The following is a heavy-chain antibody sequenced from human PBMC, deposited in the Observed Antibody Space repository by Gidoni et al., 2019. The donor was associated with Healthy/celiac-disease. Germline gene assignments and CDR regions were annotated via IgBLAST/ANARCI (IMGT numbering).Heavy chain of an antibody. Sequence: QVQLQQWGAGLLKPSETLSLTCAVYGGSFSGYYWSWIRQPPGKGLEWIGEINHSGSTNYNPSLKSRVTISVDTSKNQFSLKLSSVTAADTAVYYCAIYGRYDFWSGEKRRWFDPWGQGTLVTVSS. V-gene: IGHV4-34*01. D-gene: IGHD3-3*01. CDR2: INHSGST. CDR3: AIYGRYDFWSGEKRRWFDP. CDR1: GGSFSGYY. J-gene: IGHJ5*02.